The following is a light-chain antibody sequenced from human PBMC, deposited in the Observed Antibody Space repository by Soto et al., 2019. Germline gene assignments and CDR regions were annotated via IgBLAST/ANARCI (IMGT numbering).Light chain of an antibody. J-gene: IGKJ4*01. V-gene: IGKV3-20*01. CDR2: GAS. CDR3: QQYGSSPPLT. Sequence: EIVLTQSPGTLSLSPGERATLSCRASQRVSSNYLAWYQQKPGQAPRLLIYGASSRATGVPDRFSGSGSGTDVTLTISQLEPEDFALYYCQQYGSSPPLTFGGGTKVEIK. CDR1: QRVSSNY.